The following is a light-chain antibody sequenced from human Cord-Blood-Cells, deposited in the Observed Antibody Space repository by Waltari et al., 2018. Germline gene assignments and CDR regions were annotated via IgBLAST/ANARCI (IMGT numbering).Light chain of an antibody. V-gene: IGKV1-39*01. CDR3: QQSYSTPIT. J-gene: IGKJ5*01. Sequence: DIQMTQSPSSLSASVGDRVTITCRASQSISSYLNWYQQKPGKAPKLLIDAASSLQSGVQARFSGSGSGTDFTLTISSLQPEDFATYYCQQSYSTPITFGQGTRLEIK. CDR2: AAS. CDR1: QSISSY.